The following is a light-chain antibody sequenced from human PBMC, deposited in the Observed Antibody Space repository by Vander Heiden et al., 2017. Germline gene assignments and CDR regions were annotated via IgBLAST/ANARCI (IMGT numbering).Light chain of an antibody. CDR2: AVS. CDR3: NSYTRGSTLVI. Sequence: HSALTQPASVSGSPGQSVTISCTGTISDVGANNYVSWYQQYPGKTPKLIIDAVSNRPSGVSTRFSGSKAGNTASLTISGLQPEDEADYYCNSYTRGSTLVIFGGGTKLTVL. CDR1: ISDVGANNY. J-gene: IGLJ2*01. V-gene: IGLV2-14*01.